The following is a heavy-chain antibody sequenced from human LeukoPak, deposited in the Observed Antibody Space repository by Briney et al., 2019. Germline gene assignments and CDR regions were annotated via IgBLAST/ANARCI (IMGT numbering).Heavy chain of an antibody. CDR2: IYTSGST. D-gene: IGHD7-27*01. Sequence: PSETLSLTCTVSGGSISSGCYYWSWIRQPAGKGLEWIGRIYTSGSTNYNPSLKSRVTISVDTSKNQFSLKLSSVTAADTAVYYCARDALGKGYYYYYMDVWGKGTTVTVSS. CDR1: GGSISSGCYY. V-gene: IGHV4-61*02. J-gene: IGHJ6*03. CDR3: ARDALGKGYYYYYMDV.